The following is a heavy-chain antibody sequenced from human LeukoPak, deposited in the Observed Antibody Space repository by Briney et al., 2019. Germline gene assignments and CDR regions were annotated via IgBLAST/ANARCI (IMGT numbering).Heavy chain of an antibody. Sequence: GGSLRLSCAASGFTFSSYSMNWVRQAPGKGLEWVSSISSSSSYIYYADSVKGRFTISRDNAKNSLYLQMNSLRAEDTAVYYCASLPDGPEYGSGSYFVNWGQGTLVTVSS. J-gene: IGHJ4*02. CDR3: ASLPDGPEYGSGSYFVN. CDR1: GFTFSSYS. V-gene: IGHV3-21*01. CDR2: ISSSSSYI. D-gene: IGHD3-10*01.